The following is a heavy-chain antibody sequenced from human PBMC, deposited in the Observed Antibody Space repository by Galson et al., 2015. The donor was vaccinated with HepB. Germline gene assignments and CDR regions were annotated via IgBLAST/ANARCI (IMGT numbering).Heavy chain of an antibody. V-gene: IGHV3-21*01. CDR1: GFTFSSYS. Sequence: SLRLSCAASGFTFSSYSMNWVRQAPGKGLEWVSSISSSSSYIYYADSVKGRFTISRDNAKNSLYLQMNSLRAEDTAVYYCASPSIAVAGFDYWGQGTLVTVSS. CDR2: ISSSSSYI. J-gene: IGHJ4*02. CDR3: ASPSIAVAGFDY. D-gene: IGHD6-19*01.